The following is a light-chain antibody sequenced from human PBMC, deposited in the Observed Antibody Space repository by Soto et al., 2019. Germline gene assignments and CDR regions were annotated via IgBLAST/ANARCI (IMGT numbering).Light chain of an antibody. CDR3: QQYDNLPLT. J-gene: IGKJ4*01. Sequence: DIQMTQSPSSLSASVGDRVTITCQASQDINNYLNWYQQKSGKPPKLLIYDASDLETGVPSRFSGSGSGTDFTFTISSLQPEDIATYYCQQYDNLPLTFGGGTKVDIK. V-gene: IGKV1-33*01. CDR2: DAS. CDR1: QDINNY.